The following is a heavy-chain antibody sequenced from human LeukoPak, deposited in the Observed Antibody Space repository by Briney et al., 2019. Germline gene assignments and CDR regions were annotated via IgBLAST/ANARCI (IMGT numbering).Heavy chain of an antibody. V-gene: IGHV1-24*01. CDR2: FDPEDGGT. D-gene: IGHD3-10*01. Sequence: ASVKVSCKVSGYTLTELSMHWVRQAPGKGLEWMGGFDPEDGGTIYAQKFQGRVTMTEDTSTDTAYMELSSLRSEDTAVYYCATDLVRGVIADYWGQGTLVTVSS. CDR3: ATDLVRGVIADY. J-gene: IGHJ4*02. CDR1: GYTLTELS.